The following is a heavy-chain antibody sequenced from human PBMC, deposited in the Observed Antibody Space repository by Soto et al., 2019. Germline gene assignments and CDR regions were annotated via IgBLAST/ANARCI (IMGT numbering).Heavy chain of an antibody. V-gene: IGHV3-72*01. Sequence: EVQLVESGGGLVQPGGSLRLSCAGSGFTFSDYYIDWVRQAPGKGLEWVGRSRDKGNSYSTDYAASVKGRFTISRDASKNSLFLPMNSLKTEATALYYCTRSITGTTSSDYWGQGTLVTVSS. CDR3: TRSITGTTSSDY. CDR2: SRDKGNSYST. J-gene: IGHJ4*02. D-gene: IGHD1-7*01. CDR1: GFTFSDYY.